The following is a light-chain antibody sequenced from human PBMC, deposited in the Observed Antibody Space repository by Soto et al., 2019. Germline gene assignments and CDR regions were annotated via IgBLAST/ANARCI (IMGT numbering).Light chain of an antibody. Sequence: QSALTQRPSASGSPGQSVTISCTGTSSDVGGYNYVSWYQQHPGKVPKLMVYEVNKRPSGVPDRFSGSKSGNPASLTVSGLQAEDEADYYCTTYAGGNNVFGTGTKLTVL. CDR2: EVN. V-gene: IGLV2-8*01. J-gene: IGLJ1*01. CDR1: SSDVGGYNY. CDR3: TTYAGGNNV.